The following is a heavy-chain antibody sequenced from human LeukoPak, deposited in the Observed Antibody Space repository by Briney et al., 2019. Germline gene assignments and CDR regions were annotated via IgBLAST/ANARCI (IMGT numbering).Heavy chain of an antibody. CDR3: ARARWELPYYYYGMDV. CDR2: IIPIFGTA. J-gene: IGHJ6*02. D-gene: IGHD1-26*01. V-gene: IGHV1-69*13. CDR1: GGTFSSYA. Sequence: ASVKVSCKASGGTFSSYAISWVRQAPGQGLGWMGGIIPIFGTANYAQKFQGRVTITADESTSTAYMELSSLRSEDTAVYYCARARWELPYYYYGMDVWGQGTTVTVSS.